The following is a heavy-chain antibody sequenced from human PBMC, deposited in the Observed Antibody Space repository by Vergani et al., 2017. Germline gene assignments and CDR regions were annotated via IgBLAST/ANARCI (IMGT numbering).Heavy chain of an antibody. D-gene: IGHD2-2*01. CDR1: GFTFSSYA. V-gene: IGHV3-23*01. Sequence: EVQLLESGGGLVQPGGSLRLSCAASGFTFSSYAMSWVRQAPGKGLEWVSAISGSGGSTYYADSVKGRFTISRDNSKNTLYLQMNSLRAEDTAVYYWAKEYDIVVVPAAIPFDYYYYGMDVWGQGTTVTVSS. CDR2: ISGSGGST. J-gene: IGHJ6*02. CDR3: AKEYDIVVVPAAIPFDYYYYGMDV.